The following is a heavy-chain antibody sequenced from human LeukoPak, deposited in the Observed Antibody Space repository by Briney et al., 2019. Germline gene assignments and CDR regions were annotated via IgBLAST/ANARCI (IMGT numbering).Heavy chain of an antibody. CDR3: ARDRGIAAAAHFDY. CDR1: GGSISSYY. Sequence: SETLSLTCTVSGGSISSYYWSWIRQPAGKGLEWIRRIYTSGSTNYNPSLKSRVTMSVDTSKNQFSLKLSSVTAADTAVYYCARDRGIAAAAHFDYWGQGTLVTVSS. CDR2: IYTSGST. J-gene: IGHJ4*02. D-gene: IGHD6-13*01. V-gene: IGHV4-4*07.